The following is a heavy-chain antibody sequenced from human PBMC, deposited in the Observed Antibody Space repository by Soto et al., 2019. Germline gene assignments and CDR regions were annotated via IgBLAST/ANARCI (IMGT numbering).Heavy chain of an antibody. CDR1: GFSFSRHG. CDR3: ARGQGSSIGDYYDFGMDF. V-gene: IGHV3-33*01. D-gene: IGHD1-26*01. Sequence: PGGSLRLSCTTSGFSFSRHGMHWVRQAPGKGLEWVAVIWDDGSETFYADSLKGRFTISRDNTKNTLFLQMNGLRVEDTAVYFCARGQGSSIGDYYDFGMDFWGQGTTVTVSS. CDR2: IWDDGSET. J-gene: IGHJ6*01.